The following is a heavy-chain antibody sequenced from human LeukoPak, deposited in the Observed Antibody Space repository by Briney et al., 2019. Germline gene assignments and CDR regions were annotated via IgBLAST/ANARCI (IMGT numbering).Heavy chain of an antibody. V-gene: IGHV3-23*01. J-gene: IGHJ4*02. D-gene: IGHD6-13*01. Sequence: GGSLRLSCAASGFTFSSSAMTWVRQAPGKGLEWVSSITSSGGDTYYADSVKGRFTISRDNSKNTLYLQMISLRAEDTAVYYCGKEFSSSWFFWGQGTLVTVSS. CDR2: ITSSGGDT. CDR1: GFTFSSSA. CDR3: GKEFSSSWFF.